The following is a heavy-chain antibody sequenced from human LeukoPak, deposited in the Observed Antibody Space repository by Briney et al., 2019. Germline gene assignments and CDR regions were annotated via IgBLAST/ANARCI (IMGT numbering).Heavy chain of an antibody. V-gene: IGHV5-51*01. CDR3: ASSATDWYVPWDY. Sequence: PGESLKISCKGSGYSFTSYWIAWVRQLPGKGLEWMGMIDPSDSETRYNPSFQGQVTISADRSSITAYLQWSSLKASDTAIYYCASSATDWYVPWDYWGQGTRVTVSS. CDR1: GYSFTSYW. D-gene: IGHD3-9*01. CDR2: IDPSDSET. J-gene: IGHJ4*02.